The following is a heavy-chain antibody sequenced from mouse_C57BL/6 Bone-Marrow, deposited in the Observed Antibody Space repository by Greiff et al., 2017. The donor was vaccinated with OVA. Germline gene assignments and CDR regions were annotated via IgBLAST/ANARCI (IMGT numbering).Heavy chain of an antibody. CDR1: GFTFSSYA. V-gene: IGHV5-4*01. CDR3: ARAGEDYFDY. J-gene: IGHJ2*01. CDR2: ISDGGSYT. Sequence: EVQGVESGGGLMKPGGSLKLSCAASGFTFSSYAMSWVRQTPEKRLEWVATISDGGSYTYYPDNVKGRFTISRDNAKNNLYLQMSHLKSEDTAMYYCARAGEDYFDYWGQGTTLTVSS.